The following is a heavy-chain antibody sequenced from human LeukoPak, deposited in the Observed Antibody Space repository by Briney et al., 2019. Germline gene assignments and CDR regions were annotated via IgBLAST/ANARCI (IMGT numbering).Heavy chain of an antibody. J-gene: IGHJ4*02. CDR3: ARDRGGNREIDY. Sequence: SETLYLTCTVSGGSISNYYWSWIRQPAGKGLEWIGRIYPSGSTTYNPPSGSTTYNPSLKSRVTMSVDTSKNQFSLRLSSVTAADTALYYCARDRGGNREIDYWGQGILVTVSS. V-gene: IGHV4-4*07. CDR2: IYPSGSTTYNPPSGST. CDR1: GGSISNYY. D-gene: IGHD4-23*01.